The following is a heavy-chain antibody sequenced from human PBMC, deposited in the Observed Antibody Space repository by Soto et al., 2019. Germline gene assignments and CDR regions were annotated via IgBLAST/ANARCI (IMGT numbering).Heavy chain of an antibody. J-gene: IGHJ5*02. CDR3: ATVPPFGTIFGVVMSRGFDP. Sequence: GASVKVSCTVSGYTLTELSMHWVRQAPGKGLEWMGGFDPEDGETIYAQKFQGRVTMTEDTSTDTAYMELSSLRSEDTAVYYCATVPPFGTIFGVVMSRGFDPWGQGTLVTVSS. D-gene: IGHD3-3*01. CDR1: GYTLTELS. V-gene: IGHV1-24*01. CDR2: FDPEDGET.